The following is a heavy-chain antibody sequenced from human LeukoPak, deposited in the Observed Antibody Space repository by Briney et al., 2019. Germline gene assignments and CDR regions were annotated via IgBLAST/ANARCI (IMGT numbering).Heavy chain of an antibody. J-gene: IGHJ4*02. CDR2: INPSGDGT. CDR1: GYTFTDYY. D-gene: IGHD3-10*01. V-gene: IGHV1-46*01. CDR3: ARTLGGSGISY. Sequence: ASVKVSCKASGYTFTDYYMHWVRQAAGQGLEWMGMINPSGDGTSYPQNFQGRVTMTRDRSTSTLYMELSSLRSDDTAVYYCARTLGGSGISYWGQGTLVTVSS.